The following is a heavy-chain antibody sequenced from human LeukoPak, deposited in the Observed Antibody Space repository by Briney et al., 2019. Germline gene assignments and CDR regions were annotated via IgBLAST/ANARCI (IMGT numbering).Heavy chain of an antibody. J-gene: IGHJ6*03. V-gene: IGHV4-39*01. Sequence: SETLSLTCTVSGGSISSSSYYWGWIRQPPGKGLEWIGSIYYSGSTYYDPSLKSRVTISADTSKNQFSLKLSSVTAADTAVYYCARHAHLGIAAADLYYYYYMDVWGKGTTVTVSS. D-gene: IGHD6-13*01. CDR2: IYYSGST. CDR3: ARHAHLGIAAADLYYYYYMDV. CDR1: GGSISSSSYY.